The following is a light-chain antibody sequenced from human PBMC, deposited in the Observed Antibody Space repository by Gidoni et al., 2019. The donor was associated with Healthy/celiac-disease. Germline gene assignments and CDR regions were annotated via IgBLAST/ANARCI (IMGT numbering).Light chain of an antibody. CDR1: QSISSW. CDR2: TAS. Sequence: DIHMTQSPSTLSASVGDRVNITCRASQSISSWLAWYQQKPGKAPQLLFYTASSLESGVPSRFSGSGSGTEFTLTISSLQPDDFATYYCQQYNSYWTFGQGTKVEIK. V-gene: IGKV1-5*03. CDR3: QQYNSYWT. J-gene: IGKJ1*01.